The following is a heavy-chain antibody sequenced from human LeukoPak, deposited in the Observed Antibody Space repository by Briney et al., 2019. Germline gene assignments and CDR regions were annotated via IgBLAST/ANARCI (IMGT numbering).Heavy chain of an antibody. CDR1: GYSFTSYW. CDR3: ARQYYDFWSGPSHFDY. Sequence: PGESLKISCKGSGYSFTSYWIGWVRQMPGKGLEWMGIIYPGDSDTRYSPSFQGQVTISADKSISTAYLQWSSLKASDTAMYYCARQYYDFWSGPSHFDYWGQGTLVTVSS. J-gene: IGHJ4*02. V-gene: IGHV5-51*01. CDR2: IYPGDSDT. D-gene: IGHD3-3*01.